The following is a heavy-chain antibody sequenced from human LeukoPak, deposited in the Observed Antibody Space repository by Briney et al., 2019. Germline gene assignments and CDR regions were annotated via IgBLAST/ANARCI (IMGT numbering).Heavy chain of an antibody. CDR3: ARLGVQRASDY. Sequence: ETLSLTCTVSGGSISSSSDYWGWIRQPPGKGLEWVSSISSSSSYIYYADSVKGRFTISRDNAKNSLYLQMNSLRAEDTAVYYCARLGVQRASDYWGQGTLVTVSS. V-gene: IGHV3-21*01. CDR1: GGSISSSS. J-gene: IGHJ4*02. CDR2: ISSSSSYI. D-gene: IGHD3-16*01.